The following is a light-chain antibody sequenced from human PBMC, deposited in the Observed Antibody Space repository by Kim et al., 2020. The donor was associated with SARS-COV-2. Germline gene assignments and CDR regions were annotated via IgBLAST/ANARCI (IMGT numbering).Light chain of an antibody. Sequence: SVKLTCTLSSGHSTNAIAWHQQQPEKGPRYLMKLNSDGSHSKGDGIPDRFSGSSSGAERYLTISSLQSEDEADYYCQTWGTGIWVFGGGTQLTVL. CDR1: SGHSTNA. CDR3: QTWGTGIWV. CDR2: LNSDGSH. J-gene: IGLJ3*02. V-gene: IGLV4-69*01.